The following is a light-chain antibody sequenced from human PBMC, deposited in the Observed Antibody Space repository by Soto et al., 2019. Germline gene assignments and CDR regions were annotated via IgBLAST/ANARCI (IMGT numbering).Light chain of an antibody. CDR3: QQYGSSVNP. Sequence: EIVLTQSPGTLSLSPGERATLSCRASQMVSNNYLAWYQQKPGQAPSLLIFGASNRAPDIPHRFSGSGSGTALDITISRLAPEDFAVYFCQQYGSSVNPVAQGTNAGIK. V-gene: IGKV3-20*01. J-gene: IGKJ1*01. CDR1: QMVSNNY. CDR2: GAS.